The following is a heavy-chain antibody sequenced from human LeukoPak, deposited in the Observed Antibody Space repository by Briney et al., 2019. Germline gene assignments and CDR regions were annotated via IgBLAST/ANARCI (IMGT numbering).Heavy chain of an antibody. D-gene: IGHD6-13*01. CDR1: GIPFSDYY. J-gene: IGHJ4*02. CDR3: AAGTAADF. Sequence: KPGGSLRLSCIVSGIPFSDYYMNWIRQAPGKGLEWISYISSSSSYSDYADSVEGRFTISRDNAKSALYLQLNSLRLEDTAVYYCAAGTAADFWGQGTLVTVSS. CDR2: ISSSSSYS. V-gene: IGHV3-11*03.